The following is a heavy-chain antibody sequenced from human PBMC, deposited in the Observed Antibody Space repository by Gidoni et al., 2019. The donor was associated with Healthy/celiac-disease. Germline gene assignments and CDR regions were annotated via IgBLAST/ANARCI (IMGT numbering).Heavy chain of an antibody. CDR1: GFTFSSYA. CDR3: AKEVGGVIAAAGVFDY. V-gene: IGHV3-23*01. D-gene: IGHD6-13*01. Sequence: EVQLLESGGGLVQPGGSLRLSCAASGFTFSSYAMSWVRQAPGKGLEWGSAISGSGGSTYYADSVKGRFTISRDNSKNTLYLQMNSLRAEDTAVYYCAKEVGGVIAAAGVFDYWGQGTLVTVSS. CDR2: ISGSGGST. J-gene: IGHJ4*02.